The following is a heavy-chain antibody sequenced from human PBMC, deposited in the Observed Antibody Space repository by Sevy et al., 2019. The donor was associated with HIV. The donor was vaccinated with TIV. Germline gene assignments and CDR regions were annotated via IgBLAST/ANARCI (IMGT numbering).Heavy chain of an antibody. Sequence: GESLKTSCKGSGYRFTSYWIGWVRQMPGKGLEWMGIIYPDDSETRYSPSFQGQVTISADKSISTAYLQWTSLMASDTAMYYCARHPRPYFDSSGEQYFRHWGQGTLVTVSS. D-gene: IGHD3-22*01. V-gene: IGHV5-51*01. CDR3: ARHPRPYFDSSGEQYFRH. CDR2: IYPDDSET. J-gene: IGHJ1*01. CDR1: GYRFTSYW.